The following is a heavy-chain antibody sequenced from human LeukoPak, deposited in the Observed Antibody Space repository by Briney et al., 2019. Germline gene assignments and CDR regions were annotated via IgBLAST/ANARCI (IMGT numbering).Heavy chain of an antibody. V-gene: IGHV4-39*07. CDR2: IYYSGST. D-gene: IGHD5-12*01. CDR3: SRGVATPLDCFDY. CDR1: GGSISSSSYY. Sequence: PSETLSLTFTVSGGSISSSSYYWGWLRQPPGKGLEWIRSIYYSGSTYYKPSLKSRSTISLDTSKNQFSLKLSSVTAADAAMYYCSRGVATPLDCFDYWGKGTLVTVSS. J-gene: IGHJ4*02.